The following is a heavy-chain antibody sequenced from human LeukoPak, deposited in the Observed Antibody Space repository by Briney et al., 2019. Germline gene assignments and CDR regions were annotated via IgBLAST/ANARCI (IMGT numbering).Heavy chain of an antibody. Sequence: PGGSLRLSCAGSGFTFSTYWMSWVRQAPGKGLDWVANIKQDGTDKYYMDSVKGRFTISRDNAKNSLYLQMNSLRAEDTAVYYCAREKLDSRGYVDYWGQGTLVTVSS. V-gene: IGHV3-7*01. J-gene: IGHJ4*02. CDR3: AREKLDSRGYVDY. D-gene: IGHD3-22*01. CDR2: IKQDGTDK. CDR1: GFTFSTYW.